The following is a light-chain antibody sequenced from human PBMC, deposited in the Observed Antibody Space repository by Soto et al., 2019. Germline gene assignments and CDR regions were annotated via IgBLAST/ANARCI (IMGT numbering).Light chain of an antibody. CDR2: GNN. CDR3: QSYDSSRSAVI. CDR1: SANIGADYD. V-gene: IGLV1-40*01. Sequence: QSFLTQPPSVSGAPGQRVTISCTGSSANIGADYDVHWYQQQPGTAPKLLIYGNNNRPSGVPDRFSGSKSGTSASLAITGLRAEDEAEYDCQSYDSSRSAVIFGGGTKLTVL. J-gene: IGLJ2*01.